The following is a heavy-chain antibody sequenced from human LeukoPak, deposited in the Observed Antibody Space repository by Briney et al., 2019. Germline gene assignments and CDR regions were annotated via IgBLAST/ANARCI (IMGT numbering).Heavy chain of an antibody. V-gene: IGHV3-23*01. CDR1: GFTFSSCA. D-gene: IGHD6-13*01. Sequence: GSLRLSCAAPGFTFSSCAMSWVRQAPGKGLEWVSAISGSGGSTHYADSVKGRFTISRDNSKNTLYLLMNSLRAEDTAVYYCARDPPGIAAAGSTPFDIWGQGTMVTVSS. J-gene: IGHJ3*02. CDR3: ARDPPGIAAAGSTPFDI. CDR2: ISGSGGST.